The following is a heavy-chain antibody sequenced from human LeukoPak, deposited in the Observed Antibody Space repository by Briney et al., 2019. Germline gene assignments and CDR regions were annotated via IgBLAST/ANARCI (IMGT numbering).Heavy chain of an antibody. CDR3: AREGGWYTFDY. V-gene: IGHV3-7*01. CDR1: GFTFSSYW. J-gene: IGHJ4*02. Sequence: GGSLRLSCAASGFTFSSYWMSWVRQAPGKGLEWVANIKQDGSEKYYVDSVKGRFTISRDNAKNSLYLQMNSLRAEDTAVYCCAREGGWYTFDYWGQGTLVTVSP. D-gene: IGHD6-19*01. CDR2: IKQDGSEK.